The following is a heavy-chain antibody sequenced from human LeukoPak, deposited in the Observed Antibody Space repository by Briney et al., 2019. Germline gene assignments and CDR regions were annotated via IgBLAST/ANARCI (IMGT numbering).Heavy chain of an antibody. Sequence: ASVKVSCKASGGTFNSYAINWVRQAPGQGLEWMAGIIPRLGTTKYIEKFQGRITITTDESTTTAYMELTSLRSEDTAVYYCARDSLGYDSSGYYFRGFDYWGQGTLVTVSS. CDR3: ARDSLGYDSSGYYFRGFDY. J-gene: IGHJ4*02. CDR1: GGTFNSYA. CDR2: IIPRLGTT. V-gene: IGHV1-69*05. D-gene: IGHD3-22*01.